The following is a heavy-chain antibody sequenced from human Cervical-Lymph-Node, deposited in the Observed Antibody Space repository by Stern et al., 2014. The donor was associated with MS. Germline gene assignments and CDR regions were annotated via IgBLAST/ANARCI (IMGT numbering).Heavy chain of an antibody. CDR1: GFTFSNYW. CDR3: ARRVGAPWYFDY. Sequence: EVQLVESGGGLVQPGGSLRLSCATSGFTFSNYWVHWVRQAPGQGLVWVSRIKSDESTTNYADSVKGRFTISRDNAKNTFYLQMDSLRAEDTAVYYCARRVGAPWYFDYWGQGTLVTVSS. CDR2: IKSDESTT. V-gene: IGHV3-74*01. D-gene: IGHD1-26*01. J-gene: IGHJ4*02.